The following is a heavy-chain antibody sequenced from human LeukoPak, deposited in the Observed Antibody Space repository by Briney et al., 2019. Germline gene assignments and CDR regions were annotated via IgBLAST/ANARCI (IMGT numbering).Heavy chain of an antibody. CDR3: ARVISRSWYYYDS. Sequence: GGSLRLSCAASGFTFSSYWMSWVRQAPGKGLEWVANIKQDGSEKYYVDSVKGRFTISRDNAKNSLYLQVNSLRAEDTAVYYCARVISRSWYYYDSWGQGTLVTVSS. J-gene: IGHJ4*02. CDR2: IKQDGSEK. D-gene: IGHD3-22*01. V-gene: IGHV3-7*03. CDR1: GFTFSSYW.